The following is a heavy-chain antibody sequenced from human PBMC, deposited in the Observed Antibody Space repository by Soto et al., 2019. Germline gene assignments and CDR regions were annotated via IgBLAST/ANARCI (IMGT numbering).Heavy chain of an antibody. CDR3: ARMYSSGSGWCHP. J-gene: IGHJ5*02. Sequence: PSETLSLTCFVAGYSITAGGYYWSWIRRHPGKGLEWIVSFYSSGSIIYNPSLRSRVSISGDTSSNQFSMSLTSVTAADTARYYCARMYSSGSGWCHPWGKGTLVTVSS. D-gene: IGHD6-19*01. V-gene: IGHV4-31*03. CDR1: GYSITAGGYY. CDR2: FYSSGSI.